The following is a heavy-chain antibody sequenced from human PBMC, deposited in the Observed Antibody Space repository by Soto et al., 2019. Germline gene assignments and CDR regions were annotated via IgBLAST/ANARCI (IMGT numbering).Heavy chain of an antibody. V-gene: IGHV1-69*13. CDR2: IIPIFGTA. D-gene: IGHD3-22*01. CDR1: GGTFSSYA. J-gene: IGHJ6*02. CDR3: EIGNISKVFYDSSVGYYYYYGMDV. Sequence: SVXXXCKASGGTFSSYAISWVRQAPGQGLEWMGGIIPIFGTANYAQKIQGRDTIDADESTSTAYMKLSRLRSEDTAVYYREIGNISKVFYDSSVGYYYYYGMDVWGQGTTVTVSS.